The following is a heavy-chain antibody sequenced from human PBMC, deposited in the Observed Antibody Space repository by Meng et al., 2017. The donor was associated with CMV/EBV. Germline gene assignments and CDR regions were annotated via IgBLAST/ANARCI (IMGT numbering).Heavy chain of an antibody. V-gene: IGHV3-21*01. J-gene: IGHJ4*02. Sequence: GESLKISCAASGFTFSSYSMNWVRQAPGKGLEWVSSISSSSSYIYYADSVKGRFTISRDNAKNSLYLQMNSLRAEDTAVYYCARVNGTYYDFWSGYLDYWGQGTLVTVSS. CDR1: GFTFSSYS. CDR3: ARVNGTYYDFWSGYLDY. CDR2: ISSSSSYI. D-gene: IGHD3-3*01.